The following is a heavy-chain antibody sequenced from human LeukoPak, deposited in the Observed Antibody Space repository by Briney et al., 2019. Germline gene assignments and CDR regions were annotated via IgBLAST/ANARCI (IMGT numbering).Heavy chain of an antibody. D-gene: IGHD2-2*01. J-gene: IGHJ6*02. CDR2: MNPNSGNT. Sequence: ASVKASCKASGYTFTSYDINWVRQATGQGLEWMGWMNPNSGNTGYAQKFQGRVTMTRNTSISTAYMELSSLRPEDTAVYYCARGSLHCSSTSCYLGIYYYGMDVWGQGTTVTVSS. V-gene: IGHV1-8*01. CDR3: ARGSLHCSSTSCYLGIYYYGMDV. CDR1: GYTFTSYD.